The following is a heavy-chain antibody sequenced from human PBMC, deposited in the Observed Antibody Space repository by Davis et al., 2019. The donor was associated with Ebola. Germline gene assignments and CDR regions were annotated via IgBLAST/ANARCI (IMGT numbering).Heavy chain of an antibody. V-gene: IGHV3-33*06. CDR2: MSYDGGNN. Sequence: GESLKISCAASGFTFSSFGMHWVRQAPGKGLEWVAVMSYDGGNNYYADSVKGRFTISRDNSKNTLYLQMNGLRVDDTAIYYCAKDTSNIWFDIWGQGTNVTVSS. CDR3: AKDTSNIWFDI. D-gene: IGHD1-26*01. J-gene: IGHJ3*02. CDR1: GFTFSSFG.